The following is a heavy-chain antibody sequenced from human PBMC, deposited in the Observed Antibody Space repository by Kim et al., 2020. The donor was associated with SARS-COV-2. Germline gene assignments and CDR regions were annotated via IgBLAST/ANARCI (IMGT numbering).Heavy chain of an antibody. D-gene: IGHD3-16*01. Sequence: SETLSLTCAVYGGSFSGYYWSWIRQPPGKGLEWIGEINHSGSTNYNPSLKSRVTISVDTSKNQFSLKLSSVTAADTAVYYCARGLGESRGLFDYWGQGTLVTVSS. CDR2: INHSGST. J-gene: IGHJ4*02. V-gene: IGHV4-34*01. CDR3: ARGLGESRGLFDY. CDR1: GGSFSGYY.